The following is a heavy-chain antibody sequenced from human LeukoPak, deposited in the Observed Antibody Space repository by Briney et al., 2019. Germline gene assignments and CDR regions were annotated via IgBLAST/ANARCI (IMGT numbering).Heavy chain of an antibody. V-gene: IGHV3-74*01. J-gene: IGHJ3*02. Sequence: AGGSLRLSCAASGLTFSGYWIHWVRQAPGKGLVWVSRINTDGSSTSYADSVKGRFTISRDNAKNTLYLQMNSLRAEDTAVYYCARVSVYDSSGYYSDAFDIWGQGTMVTVSS. CDR2: INTDGSST. CDR3: ARVSVYDSSGYYSDAFDI. D-gene: IGHD3-22*01. CDR1: GLTFSGYW.